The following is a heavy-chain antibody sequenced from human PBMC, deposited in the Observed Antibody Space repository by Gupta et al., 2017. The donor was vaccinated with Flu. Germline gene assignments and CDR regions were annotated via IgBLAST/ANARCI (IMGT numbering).Heavy chain of an antibody. CDR2: ISWNSGSI. CDR3: AKSLRVAGHRGYFQH. J-gene: IGHJ1*01. Sequence: EVQLVESGGGLVQPGRSLRLSCAASGFTFDDYAMHWVRQAPGKGLEWVSGISWNSGSIGYADSVKGRFTISRDNAKNSLYLQMNSLRAEDTALYYCAKSLRVAGHRGYFQHWGQGTLVTVSS. D-gene: IGHD6-19*01. CDR1: GFTFDDYA. V-gene: IGHV3-9*01.